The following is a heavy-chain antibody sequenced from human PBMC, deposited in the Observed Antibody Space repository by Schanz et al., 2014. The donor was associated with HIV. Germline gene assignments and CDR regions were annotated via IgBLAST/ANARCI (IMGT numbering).Heavy chain of an antibody. J-gene: IGHJ6*02. V-gene: IGHV3-49*05. CDR3: RGYRFYYGVDF. Sequence: EVQLVESGGTLVKPGRSLRLSCTASGFTFGSYAITWFRQAPGRGLEWVSFIRSKAIGGTTEYAASVTGRFTISRDDSKNSVYLQMNSLNIEDTAVYYCRGYRFYYGVDFWGQGTTVTVS. CDR2: IRSKAIGGTT. CDR1: GFTFGSYA. D-gene: IGHD5-18*01.